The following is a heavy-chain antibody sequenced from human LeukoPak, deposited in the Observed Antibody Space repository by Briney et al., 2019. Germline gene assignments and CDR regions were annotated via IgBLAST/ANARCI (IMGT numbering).Heavy chain of an antibody. Sequence: GGSLRLSCAASGFTFSSSAMSWVRQAPGEGLEWVSAISGGGTFYADSVKGRFTISRDNSKNTLYLQMNSLRPEDTAIYSCAARSPAMAVAGSLDYWGQGTLVTVLS. CDR1: GFTFSSSA. D-gene: IGHD6-19*01. V-gene: IGHV3-23*01. J-gene: IGHJ4*02. CDR3: AARSPAMAVAGSLDY. CDR2: ISGGGT.